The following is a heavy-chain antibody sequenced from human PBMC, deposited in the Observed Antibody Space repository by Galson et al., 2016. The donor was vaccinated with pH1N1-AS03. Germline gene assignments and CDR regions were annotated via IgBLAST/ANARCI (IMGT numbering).Heavy chain of an antibody. CDR2: LPYDGSNK. CDR3: TKGWDSES. CDR1: GFTFSSYG. V-gene: IGHV3-30*02. D-gene: IGHD3-16*01. Sequence: SLRLSCAASGFTFSSYGMHWVRQAPGKGLEWLSFLPYDGSNKFYADSVKGRFAISRDNSKNTLYLQMNSLRAEDTAVYYCTKGWDSESWGQGILVTVSS. J-gene: IGHJ4*02.